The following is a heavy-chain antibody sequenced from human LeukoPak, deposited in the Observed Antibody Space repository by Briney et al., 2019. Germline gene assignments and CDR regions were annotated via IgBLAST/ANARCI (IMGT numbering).Heavy chain of an antibody. CDR1: GFTFSSYG. CDR3: AKVVVPAASGYSYGPLDYYGMDV. D-gene: IGHD5-18*01. J-gene: IGHJ6*02. Sequence: PGGSLRLSCAASGFTFSSYGMHWVRQAPGKGLEWVAVISYDGSNKYYADSVKGRFTISRDNSKNTLYLQMNSLRAEDTAVYYCAKVVVPAASGYSYGPLDYYGMDVWGQGTTVTVSS. V-gene: IGHV3-30*18. CDR2: ISYDGSNK.